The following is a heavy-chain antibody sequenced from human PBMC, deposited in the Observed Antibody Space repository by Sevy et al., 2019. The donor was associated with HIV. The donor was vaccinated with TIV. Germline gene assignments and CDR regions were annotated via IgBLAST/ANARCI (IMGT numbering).Heavy chain of an antibody. CDR2: ISSSGSRI. V-gene: IGHV3-48*03. Sequence: GGSLRLSCAASGFSFSNYEMNWVRQAPGKGLEWISYISSSGSRIYYADSVRGRFIISRDNAKNSLYLQMSSLRAEDTAVYYCARAVIENYYDSSGYSPWGQGTLVTVSS. D-gene: IGHD3-22*01. CDR1: GFSFSNYE. CDR3: ARAVIENYYDSSGYSP. J-gene: IGHJ5*02.